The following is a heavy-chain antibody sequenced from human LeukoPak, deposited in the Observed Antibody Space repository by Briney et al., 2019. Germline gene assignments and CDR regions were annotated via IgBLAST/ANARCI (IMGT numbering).Heavy chain of an antibody. V-gene: IGHV4-38-2*02. J-gene: IGHJ4*02. CDR1: GYSISSGYY. D-gene: IGHD6-13*01. Sequence: SETLSLTCSVSGYSISSGYYWGWIRQSPGKGLEWIGYIYYSGSTNYNPSLKSRVTISVDTSKNQFSLKLSSVTAADTAVYYCARGGGQLVPFHVFGESMYYFDYWGQGTLVTVSS. CDR3: ARGGGQLVPFHVFGESMYYFDY. CDR2: IYYSGST.